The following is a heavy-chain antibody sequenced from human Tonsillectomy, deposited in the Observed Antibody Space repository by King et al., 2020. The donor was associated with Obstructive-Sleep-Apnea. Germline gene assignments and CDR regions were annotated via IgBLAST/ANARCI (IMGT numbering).Heavy chain of an antibody. CDR3: ATRDTSGWPGYFDS. J-gene: IGHJ4*02. Sequence: QLVQSGAEVKKPGSSVKVSCKASGGTFSNYAISWVRQAPGQGLEWMGGIIPLLGIPNYAQKFQGRVTITADKSTSTAHMELSSLRSEDTAVYYCATRDTSGWPGYFDSWGQGTLAT. CDR2: IIPLLGIP. D-gene: IGHD6-19*01. V-gene: IGHV1-69*10. CDR1: GGTFSNYA.